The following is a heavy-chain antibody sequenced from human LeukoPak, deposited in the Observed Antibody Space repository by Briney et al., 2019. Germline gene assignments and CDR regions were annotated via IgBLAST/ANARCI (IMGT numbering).Heavy chain of an antibody. CDR2: ITSSSSYI. Sequence: TAGSLRLSCAPSGFTFSSYSMNQLGQAPGKGLEGVSSITSSSSYIHYADSVKGRFTISRDYAKNLLYLQMNSLRIEATAAYYCARDHGIPGSGSYRFDYWGHGTLVTVSS. V-gene: IGHV3-21*06. D-gene: IGHD3-10*01. J-gene: IGHJ4*01. CDR3: ARDHGIPGSGSYRFDY. CDR1: GFTFSSYS.